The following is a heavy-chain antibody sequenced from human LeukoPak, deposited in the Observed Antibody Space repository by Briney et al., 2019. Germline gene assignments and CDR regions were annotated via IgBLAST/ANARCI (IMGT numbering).Heavy chain of an antibody. V-gene: IGHV1-2*02. Sequence: ASVKVSCKGSGSTFTGYYMHWVRQGPGQGLEWMGLFNPNSGGTNYAQKFQGRVTMTRDTSISTAYMELSRLRSDDTAVYYCARVRGYCSSTNCYYAFDIWGQGTMVTVSS. D-gene: IGHD2-2*01. CDR2: FNPNSGGT. CDR3: ARVRGYCSSTNCYYAFDI. J-gene: IGHJ3*02. CDR1: GSTFTGYY.